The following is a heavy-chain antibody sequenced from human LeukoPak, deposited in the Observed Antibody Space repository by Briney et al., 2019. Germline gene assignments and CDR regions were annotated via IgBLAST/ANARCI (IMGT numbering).Heavy chain of an antibody. V-gene: IGHV3-23*01. J-gene: IGHJ5*02. CDR2: ISGSGGST. D-gene: IGHD6-19*01. Sequence: GGSLRLSCAASGFTFSSYWMSWVRQAPGKGLEWVSAISGSGGSTYYADSVKGRFTISRDNSKNTLYLQMNSLRAEDTAVYYXXXDQDRSSGWYPDWFDPWGQGTLVTVSS. CDR1: GFTFSSYW. CDR3: XXDQDRSSGWYPDWFDP.